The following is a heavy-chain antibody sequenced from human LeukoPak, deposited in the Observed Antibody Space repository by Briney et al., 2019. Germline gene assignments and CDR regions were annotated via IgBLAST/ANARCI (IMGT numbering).Heavy chain of an antibody. Sequence: SETLSLTCAVSGGGSFSDYYWPWIRQSPGKGLEWVGEIIHTGGTNYSPSLKSRLTLSVDTSKNQFSLKLNSVTAADTGVYFCARGILVKVYAAFDYWGQGTQVAVSS. V-gene: IGHV4-34*12. CDR1: GGGSFSDYY. CDR2: IIHTGGT. CDR3: ARGILVKVYAAFDY. D-gene: IGHD2-8*01. J-gene: IGHJ4*02.